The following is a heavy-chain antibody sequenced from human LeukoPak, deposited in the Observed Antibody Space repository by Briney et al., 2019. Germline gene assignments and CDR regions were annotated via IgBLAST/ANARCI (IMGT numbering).Heavy chain of an antibody. D-gene: IGHD3-16*02. CDR1: GGSFSGYY. Sequence: SETLSLTCAVYGGSFSGYYWSWIRQPPGKGLEWIGEINHSGSTNYNPSLKSRVTISVDTSKNQFSLKLSSVTAADTAVYYCARGPVISFDIWGQGTMVTVSS. J-gene: IGHJ3*02. CDR2: INHSGST. V-gene: IGHV4-34*01. CDR3: ARGPVISFDI.